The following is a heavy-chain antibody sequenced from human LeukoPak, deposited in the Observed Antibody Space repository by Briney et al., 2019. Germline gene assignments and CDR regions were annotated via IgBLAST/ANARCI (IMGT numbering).Heavy chain of an antibody. CDR1: GYTFTSYG. J-gene: IGHJ6*02. CDR2: ISAYNGNT. Sequence: GASVKVSCKASGYTFTSYGISWVRQAPGQGLEWMGWISAYNGNTNYAQKLQGRVTMTTDTSTSTAYMELRSLRSDDTAVYYCARSVAGIYYYYYGMDVWGQGTTVTVSS. CDR3: ARSVAGIYYYYYGMDV. V-gene: IGHV1-18*01. D-gene: IGHD6-19*01.